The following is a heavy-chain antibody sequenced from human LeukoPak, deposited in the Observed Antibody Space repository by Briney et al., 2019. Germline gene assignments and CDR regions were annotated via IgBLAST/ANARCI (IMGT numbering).Heavy chain of an antibody. V-gene: IGHV3-7*01. D-gene: IGHD3-10*02. CDR2: IKQDGSEK. Sequence: PGGSLRLSCVVSGFNFNAYGMHWVRQAPGKGLEWVANIKQDGSEKYYVDSVKGRFTISRDNAKNSLYLQMNSLRAEDTAVYYCAELGITMIGGVWGKGTTVTISS. J-gene: IGHJ6*04. CDR1: GFNFNAYG. CDR3: AELGITMIGGV.